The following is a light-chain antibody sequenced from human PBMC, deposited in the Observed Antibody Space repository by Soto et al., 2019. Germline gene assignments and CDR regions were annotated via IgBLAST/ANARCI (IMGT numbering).Light chain of an antibody. CDR2: DAS. J-gene: IGKJ5*01. CDR1: QSVSSY. CDR3: QQYGSSEII. V-gene: IGKV3-11*01. Sequence: EIVLTQSPATLSLSPGERATLSCRASQSVSSYLAWYQQKPGQAPRLLIYDASTRATGIPDRFSGSVSGTDFTLTITRLEPEDFAVFYCQQYGSSEIIFGQGTRLEI.